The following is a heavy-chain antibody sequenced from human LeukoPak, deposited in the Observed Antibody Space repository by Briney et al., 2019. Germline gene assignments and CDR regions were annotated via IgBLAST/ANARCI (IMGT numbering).Heavy chain of an antibody. J-gene: IGHJ4*02. D-gene: IGHD5-24*01. CDR3: VRGDCPRGGYAEY. CDR1: GFTFSAYG. CDR2: MWYDGSNE. Sequence: GGSLRLSCTTSGFTFSAYGMHWVRQAPGRGLEGVAVMWYDGSNEYYADSVKGGATISRDNSNNMLHLQLDSLRAEDTAVYYCVRGDCPRGGYAEYWGQGTLVTVSS. V-gene: IGHV3-33*01.